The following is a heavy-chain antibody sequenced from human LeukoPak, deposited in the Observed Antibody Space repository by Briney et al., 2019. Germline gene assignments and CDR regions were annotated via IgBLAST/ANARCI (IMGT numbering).Heavy chain of an antibody. CDR2: ISGGGDNT. CDR1: GVSISSYY. Sequence: PSETLSLTCTVSGVSISSYYWSWLRQPAGKGLEWVSGISGGGDNTYYADSVKGRFAISRDNSKNTLYLQMNSLRAEDTAVYYCAKGSGYDTDFDYWGQGTLVTVSS. D-gene: IGHD3-9*01. J-gene: IGHJ4*02. V-gene: IGHV3-23*01. CDR3: AKGSGYDTDFDY.